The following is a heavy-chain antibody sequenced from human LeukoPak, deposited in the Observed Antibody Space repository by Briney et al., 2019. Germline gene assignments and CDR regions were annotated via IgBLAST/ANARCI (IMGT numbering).Heavy chain of an antibody. Sequence: GGSLRLSCAVSGFTVSSNFMSWVRQAPGKGLEWVSVIYSGGPTYYADSVKGRFTISGDNSKNTLFLQMNSLRAEDTAVYYCARGLRLVAPIDYWGQGNLVTVSS. CDR3: ARGLRLVAPIDY. CDR1: GFTVSSNF. D-gene: IGHD6-6*01. J-gene: IGHJ4*02. CDR2: IYSGGPT. V-gene: IGHV3-53*01.